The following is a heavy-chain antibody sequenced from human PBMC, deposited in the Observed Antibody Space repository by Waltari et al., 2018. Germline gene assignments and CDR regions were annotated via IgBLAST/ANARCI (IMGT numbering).Heavy chain of an antibody. V-gene: IGHV1-8*03. D-gene: IGHD2-21*01. CDR3: AREGSSGYSHFYGMDV. Sequence: QMQLVQSGAEVKKPGASVKVSCQGSGYTFSSYDIHWVRQGTGQGLEWIGWMNLNSGNTEYAQKFQGRVTFTRDAAITTAYLELSSLRSDDTAVYFCAREGSSGYSHFYGMDVWGQGTTVSVS. J-gene: IGHJ6*02. CDR1: GYTFSSYD. CDR2: MNLNSGNT.